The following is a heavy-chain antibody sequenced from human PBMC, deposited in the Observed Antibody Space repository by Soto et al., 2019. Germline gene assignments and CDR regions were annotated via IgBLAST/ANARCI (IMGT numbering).Heavy chain of an antibody. D-gene: IGHD2-15*01. CDR2: INSDGSST. V-gene: IGHV3-74*01. Sequence: EVQLVESGGGLVQPGGSLRLSCAASGFTFSSYWMHWVRQAPGKGLVWVSRINSDGSSTTYADSVKGRFTISRDNAKNTLYLQLNSLRAEDTAVYYCARDQGYCSGGSCYVVGYWGQGTLVTVSS. J-gene: IGHJ4*02. CDR1: GFTFSSYW. CDR3: ARDQGYCSGGSCYVVGY.